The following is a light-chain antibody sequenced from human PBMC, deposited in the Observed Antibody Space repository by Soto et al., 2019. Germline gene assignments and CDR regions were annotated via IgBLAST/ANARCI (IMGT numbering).Light chain of an antibody. Sequence: EIVLTQSPATLSLSPGERATLSCRASQSVSSYLAWYQQKPGQAPRLLIYDASNTATGIPARFSGSGSGTDFTRPTSSLEPKDLEVYYFQRRRNGLTFGGGTKGEIK. CDR3: QRRRNGLT. CDR1: QSVSSY. CDR2: DAS. V-gene: IGKV3-11*01. J-gene: IGKJ4*01.